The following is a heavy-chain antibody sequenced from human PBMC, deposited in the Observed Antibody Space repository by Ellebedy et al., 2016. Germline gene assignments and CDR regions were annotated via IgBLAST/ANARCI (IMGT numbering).Heavy chain of an antibody. CDR3: ARRSPHHDY. Sequence: ASVKVSCXASGYTFTGYYMHWVRQAPGQGLEWMGWISAYNGNTNYAQKLQGRVTMTTDTSTSTAYMELRSLRSDDTAVYYCARRSPHHDYWGQGTLVTVSS. CDR1: GYTFTGYY. CDR2: ISAYNGNT. J-gene: IGHJ4*02. V-gene: IGHV1-18*04.